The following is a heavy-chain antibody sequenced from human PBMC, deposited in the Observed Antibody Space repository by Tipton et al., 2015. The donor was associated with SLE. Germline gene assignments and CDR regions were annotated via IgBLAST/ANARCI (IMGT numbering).Heavy chain of an antibody. CDR1: GGTFSSYA. CDR2: IIPIFGTA. Sequence: QLVQSGAEVKKPGSSVKVSCKASGGTFSSYAISWVRQAPGQGLEWMGGIIPIFGTANYAQKFQGRVTITADESTSTAYMELSSLRSEGTAVYYCARGYYYDSSGYYHGNWFGPWGEGTLVAVSS. D-gene: IGHD3-22*01. CDR3: ARGYYYDSSGYYHGNWFGP. V-gene: IGHV1-69*01. J-gene: IGHJ5*02.